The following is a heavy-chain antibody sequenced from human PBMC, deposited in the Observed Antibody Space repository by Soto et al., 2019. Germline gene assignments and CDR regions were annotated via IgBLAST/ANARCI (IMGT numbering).Heavy chain of an antibody. V-gene: IGHV3-7*01. CDR1: GFSFNSYW. CDR2: IKQDGSEK. D-gene: IGHD2-21*01. Sequence: GGSLRLSCAASGFSFNSYWMSWVRQAPGKGLEWVANIKQDGSEKYYVDSVKGRFTISRDNSKDSLYLQMNSLRAEDTAVYYCARVGILSLYGDFDICGQGTMVTVSS. CDR3: ARVGILSLYGDFDI. J-gene: IGHJ3*02.